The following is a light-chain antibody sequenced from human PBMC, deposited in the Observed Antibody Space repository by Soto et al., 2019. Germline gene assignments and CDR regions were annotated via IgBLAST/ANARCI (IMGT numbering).Light chain of an antibody. Sequence: QSALTQPPSASGSPGHSVTISCTGTSSDVGGYNYVSWYQLHPGKAPKLIIYEVSKRPSGVPDHFSGSKSGNTASLTVSGLQADDEADYYCSSFGGSNHVVFGGGTQLTVL. CDR2: EVS. J-gene: IGLJ2*01. V-gene: IGLV2-8*01. CDR3: SSFGGSNHVV. CDR1: SSDVGGYNY.